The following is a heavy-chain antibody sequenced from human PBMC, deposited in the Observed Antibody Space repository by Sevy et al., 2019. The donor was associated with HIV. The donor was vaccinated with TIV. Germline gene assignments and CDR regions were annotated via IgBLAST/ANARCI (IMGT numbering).Heavy chain of an antibody. CDR3: ARTRLHRNDAFDI. CDR1: GYCFTSYW. Sequence: GGSLRLSCKGSGYCFTSYWIGWVRQMPGKGLEWMGSIYPGDSDTRYSPSFQGQVTISADKSISTAYLQWSSLKASDTAMYYSARTRLHRNDAFDIWGQRTMVTVSS. V-gene: IGHV5-51*01. CDR2: IYPGDSDT. J-gene: IGHJ3*02. D-gene: IGHD6-25*01.